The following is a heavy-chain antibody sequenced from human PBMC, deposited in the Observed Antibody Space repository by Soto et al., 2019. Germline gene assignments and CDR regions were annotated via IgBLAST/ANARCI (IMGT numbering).Heavy chain of an antibody. V-gene: IGHV4-31*03. Sequence: PSETLSLTCTVSGGSISSGGYYWSCIRQHPGKGLEWIGYIYYSGSTYYNPSLKSRVTISVDTSKNQFSLKLSSVTAADTAVYYCARDLGFGGYDYFYYYYGMDVWGQGTTVTVSS. CDR2: IYYSGST. J-gene: IGHJ6*02. CDR1: GGSISSGGYY. CDR3: ARDLGFGGYDYFYYYYGMDV. D-gene: IGHD5-12*01.